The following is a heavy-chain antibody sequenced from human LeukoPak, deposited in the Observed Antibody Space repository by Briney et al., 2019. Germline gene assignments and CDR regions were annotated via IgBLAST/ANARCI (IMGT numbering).Heavy chain of an antibody. CDR1: GFTFSNFA. J-gene: IGHJ6*02. Sequence: GGSLRLSCAASGFTFSNFAMHWVRQAPGKGLEWVAVISYDGDNEYYADSVKGQFTISRDNSKDRLYLQMNSLRPEDTAMYYRARVRGGRSWYYYGMDVWGRGTTVTVSS. CDR3: ARVRGGRSWYYYGMDV. V-gene: IGHV3-30-3*01. CDR2: ISYDGDNE. D-gene: IGHD3-16*01.